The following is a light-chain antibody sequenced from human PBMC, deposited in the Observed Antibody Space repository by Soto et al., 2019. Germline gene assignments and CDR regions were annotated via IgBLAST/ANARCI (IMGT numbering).Light chain of an antibody. J-gene: IGKJ1*01. CDR3: QQYGSSPWT. V-gene: IGKV3-20*01. Sequence: EIVLTQSPGTLSLSPGERATLSCRASQSVSSSYLSWYQQKPGQALRVLIYGASSRATGIPDRFSGSGSGTDFTLTISRLEPEDFAVYYCQQYGSSPWTFGQGTKVDIK. CDR2: GAS. CDR1: QSVSSSY.